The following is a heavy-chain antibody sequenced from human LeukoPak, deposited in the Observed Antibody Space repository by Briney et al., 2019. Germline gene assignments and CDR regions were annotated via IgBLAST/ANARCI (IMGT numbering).Heavy chain of an antibody. Sequence: GGSLRLSCAASGFTFSSYWMNWARQAPGKGLEWVASINHDGNVKYYVDSVKGRFTISRDNAKNSLYLQMSDLRGEDTAVYYCARLVGDVTTWDCWGQGTLVTVSS. CDR3: ARLVGDVTTWDC. V-gene: IGHV3-7*03. J-gene: IGHJ4*02. D-gene: IGHD1-26*01. CDR2: INHDGNVK. CDR1: GFTFSSYW.